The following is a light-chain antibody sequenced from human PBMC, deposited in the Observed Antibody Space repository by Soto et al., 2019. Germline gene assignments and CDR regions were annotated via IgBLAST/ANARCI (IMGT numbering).Light chain of an antibody. V-gene: IGKV3-11*01. CDR2: DAS. J-gene: IGKJ4*01. Sequence: EIVLTQSPATLSLSPGERATLSCRASQSVRSYLAWYQQKPGQAPRLLIYDASNRATGIPARFSGSGSGTDFTLTISSLEPEDFAVYYCQQRINWQVTFGGGTTVEIK. CDR1: QSVRSY. CDR3: QQRINWQVT.